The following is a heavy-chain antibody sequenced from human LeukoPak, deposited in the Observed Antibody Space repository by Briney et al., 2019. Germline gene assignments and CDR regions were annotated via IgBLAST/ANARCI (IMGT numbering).Heavy chain of an antibody. CDR2: ISGSGETT. V-gene: IGHV3-23*01. CDR1: GFTFTSHA. Sequence: SLRLSCAAPGFTFTSHAMSWVRQAPGKGLQWVPAISGSGETTYYGDSVKGRFTISSDNSKNTLYLHMNSLRAEDTAVYYCAKGLWFGELQFALDYWGQGTLVTVSS. D-gene: IGHD3-10*01. CDR3: AKGLWFGELQFALDY. J-gene: IGHJ4*02.